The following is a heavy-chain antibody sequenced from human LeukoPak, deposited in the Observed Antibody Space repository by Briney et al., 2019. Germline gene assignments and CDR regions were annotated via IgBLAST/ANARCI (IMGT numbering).Heavy chain of an antibody. CDR1: GASISSGSYY. J-gene: IGHJ3*02. CDR3: ARALVVRGATHDAFDI. V-gene: IGHV4-61*02. CDR2: IYTSGST. Sequence: SETLSLTCTVSGASISSGSYYWSWIRQPAGKGLEWIGRIYTSGSTNYNPSLKSRVTISVDTSKNQFSLKLSSVTAADTAVYYCARALVVRGATHDAFDIWGQGTMVTVSS. D-gene: IGHD3-10*01.